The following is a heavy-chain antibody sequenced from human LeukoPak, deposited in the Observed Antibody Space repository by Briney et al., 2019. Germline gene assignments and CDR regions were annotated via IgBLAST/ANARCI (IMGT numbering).Heavy chain of an antibody. CDR3: AKALAAVGTTNDY. J-gene: IGHJ4*02. Sequence: GGSLRLSCAASGFTFSSNGMSWVRQAPGKGLEWVSVISGTGGSTFYADSVKGRFTISRDNSKNTLYLQMNNLRAEDTAIYYCAKALAAVGTTNDYWGQGTLVTVSS. CDR1: GFTFSSNG. V-gene: IGHV3-23*01. D-gene: IGHD6-13*01. CDR2: ISGTGGST.